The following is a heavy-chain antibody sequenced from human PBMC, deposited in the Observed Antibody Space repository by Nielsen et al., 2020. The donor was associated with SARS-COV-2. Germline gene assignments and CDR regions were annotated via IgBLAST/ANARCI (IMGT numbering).Heavy chain of an antibody. CDR2: ISAYNGNT. D-gene: IGHD3-9*01. Sequence: WVRQAPGQGLEWMGWISAYNGNTNYAQKLQGRVTMTTDTSTSTAYMELRSLRSDDTAVYYCARSNDILTGYYYYYYGMDVWGQGTTVTVSS. J-gene: IGHJ6*02. V-gene: IGHV1-18*01. CDR3: ARSNDILTGYYYYYYGMDV.